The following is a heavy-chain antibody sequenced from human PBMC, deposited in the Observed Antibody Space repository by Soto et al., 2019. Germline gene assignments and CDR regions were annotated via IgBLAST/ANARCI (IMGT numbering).Heavy chain of an antibody. J-gene: IGHJ4*02. CDR1: GFTFSSYA. V-gene: IGHV3-30-3*01. Sequence: QGQLAESGGGVVQPGRSLRHSSAASGFTFSSYAMHWVRQAPGKGLEWVAVISYDGSNKYYADSVQGRFTISRDNSKNTLYLQMNSLRVEDTAVYYCARALGDYGDCWGQGTLVTVSS. CDR3: ARALGDYGDC. D-gene: IGHD4-17*01. CDR2: ISYDGSNK.